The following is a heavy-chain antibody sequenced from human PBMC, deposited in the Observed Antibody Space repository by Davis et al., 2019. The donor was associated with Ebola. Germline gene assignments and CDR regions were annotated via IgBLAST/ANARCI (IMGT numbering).Heavy chain of an antibody. Sequence: GESLKISCAASGFTFSSYAMCWVRQAPGKGLEWVSAISGSGGSTYYADSVKGRFTISRDNSKNTLYLQMNSLRADDTAVYYCAKEWSMTTWTTLMSNAFDIWGQGTMVTVSS. J-gene: IGHJ3*02. CDR2: ISGSGGST. CDR3: AKEWSMTTWTTLMSNAFDI. V-gene: IGHV3-23*01. CDR1: GFTFSSYA. D-gene: IGHD4-17*01.